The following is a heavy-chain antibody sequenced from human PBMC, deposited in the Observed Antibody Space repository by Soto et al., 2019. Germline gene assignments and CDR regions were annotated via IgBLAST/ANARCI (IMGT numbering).Heavy chain of an antibody. CDR3: ARDSVIVVVPAAIGPYWFDP. CDR2: IYTSGST. CDR1: GGSISSYY. V-gene: IGHV4-4*07. D-gene: IGHD2-2*01. Sequence: SETLSLTCTVSGGSISSYYWSWIRQPAGKGLEWIGRIYTSGSTNYNPSLKSRVTMSVATSKNQFSLKLSSVTAADTAVYYCARDSVIVVVPAAIGPYWFDPWGQGTLVTVSS. J-gene: IGHJ5*02.